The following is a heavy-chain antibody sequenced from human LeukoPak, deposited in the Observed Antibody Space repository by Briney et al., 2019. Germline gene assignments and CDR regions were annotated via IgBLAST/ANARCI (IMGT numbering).Heavy chain of an antibody. CDR3: GRGGLEFKYYYYMDV. Sequence: GGSLRLSCAASGSVVSSNYMSWVRQAPGKGLEWVSVLYIGGTTGYADSVKGRFTISGDISNNTVYLQMNSLRAEDTAVYHCGRGGLEFKYYYYMDVWGKGATVTVSS. CDR1: GSVVSSNY. D-gene: IGHD5-24*01. J-gene: IGHJ6*03. V-gene: IGHV3-53*01. CDR2: LYIGGTT.